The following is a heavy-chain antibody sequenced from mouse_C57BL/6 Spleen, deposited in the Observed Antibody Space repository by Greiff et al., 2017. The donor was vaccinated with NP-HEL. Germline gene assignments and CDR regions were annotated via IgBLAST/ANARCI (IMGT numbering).Heavy chain of an antibody. CDR1: GYAFSSSW. CDR3: ARSGYYGNSYYFDY. J-gene: IGHJ2*01. Sequence: QVQLQQSGPELVKPGASVKISCKASGYAFSSSWMNWVKQRPGKGLEWIGRIYPGDGDTNYNGKFKGKATLTADKSSSTAYMQLSSLTSEDSAVYFCARSGYYGNSYYFDYWGQGTTLTVSS. CDR2: IYPGDGDT. D-gene: IGHD2-1*01. V-gene: IGHV1-82*01.